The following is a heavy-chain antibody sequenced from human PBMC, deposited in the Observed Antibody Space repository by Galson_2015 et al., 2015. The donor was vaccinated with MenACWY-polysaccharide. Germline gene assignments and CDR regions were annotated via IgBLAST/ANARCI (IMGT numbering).Heavy chain of an antibody. CDR3: ARSVGVVAATYPSNYYYYGMDV. Sequence: SLRLSCAASGFTFSDYYMSWIRQAPGKGLEWVSYISSSGSTIYYADSVKGRFTISRDNAKNSLYLQMNSLRAEDTAVYYCARSVGVVAATYPSNYYYYGMDVWGQGTTVTVSS. CDR2: ISSSGSTI. D-gene: IGHD2-15*01. CDR1: GFTFSDYY. J-gene: IGHJ6*02. V-gene: IGHV3-11*01.